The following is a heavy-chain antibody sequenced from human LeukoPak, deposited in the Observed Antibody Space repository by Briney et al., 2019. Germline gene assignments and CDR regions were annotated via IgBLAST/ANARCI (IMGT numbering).Heavy chain of an antibody. CDR2: ISGSSGVT. CDR3: AKRVGGVNNFDY. D-gene: IGHD3-16*01. CDR1: GFSFSSYA. J-gene: IGHJ4*02. V-gene: IGHV3-23*01. Sequence: PGGSLRLSCAASGFSFSSYAMGWVRQAPGKGLEWVSSISGSSGVTSYADSVEGRFTISRDNSNNTLYLQMNSLRAEDTAVYYCAKRVGGVNNFDYWGQGTLVTVSS.